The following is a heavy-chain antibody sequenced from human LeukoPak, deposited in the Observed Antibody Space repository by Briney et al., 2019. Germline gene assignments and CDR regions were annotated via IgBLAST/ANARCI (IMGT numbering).Heavy chain of an antibody. CDR2: IIPILGIA. D-gene: IGHD1-1*01. CDR3: ARAVERRLYYYYGMDV. V-gene: IGHV1-69*04. Sequence: SVKVSCKVSGGTFSSYAISWVRQAPGQGLEWMGRIIPILGIANYAQKFQGRVTITADKSTSTAYMELSSLRSEDTAVYYCARAVERRLYYYYGMDVWGQGTTVTVSS. CDR1: GGTFSSYA. J-gene: IGHJ6*02.